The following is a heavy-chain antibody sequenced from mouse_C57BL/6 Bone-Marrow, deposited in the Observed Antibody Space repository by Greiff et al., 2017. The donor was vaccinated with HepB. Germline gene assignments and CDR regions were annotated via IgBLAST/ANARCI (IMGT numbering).Heavy chain of an antibody. D-gene: IGHD1-1*01. CDR2: INPYNGDT. J-gene: IGHJ3*01. CDR3: ARGGTKVGGFAY. V-gene: IGHV1-20*01. Sequence: VQLQQSGPELVKPGDSVKISCKASGYSFTGYFMNWVMQSHGKSLEWIGRINPYNGDTFYNQKFKGKATLTVDKSSSTAHMELRSLTAEDSAVYECARGGTKVGGFAYWGQGTRGTVSA. CDR1: GYSFTGYF.